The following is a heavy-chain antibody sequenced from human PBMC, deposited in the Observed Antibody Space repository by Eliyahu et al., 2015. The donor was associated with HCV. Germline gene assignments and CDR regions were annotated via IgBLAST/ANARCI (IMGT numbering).Heavy chain of an antibody. D-gene: IGHD3-3*01. Sequence: EVQLVQSGAEVKKPGESLKISCKGSGYXFSNYWIGWVRQMPGKGLEWXGIIYPGDSDTTYSPSFQGQVTISVDKSINTAYLQWSSLKASDTAMYYCVRHITIFVDAINPNAHHGLDVWGQGTTVTVSS. V-gene: IGHV5-51*01. CDR3: VRHITIFVDAINPNAHHGLDV. J-gene: IGHJ6*02. CDR2: IYPGDSDT. CDR1: GYXFSNYW.